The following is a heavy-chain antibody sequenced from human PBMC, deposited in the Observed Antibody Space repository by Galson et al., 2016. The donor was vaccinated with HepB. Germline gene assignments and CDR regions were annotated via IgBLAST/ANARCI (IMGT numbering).Heavy chain of an antibody. CDR3: ARIRGWLGVYHFDY. J-gene: IGHJ4*02. D-gene: IGHD6-19*01. Sequence: SETLSLTCAVYGGSFSSYYWSWIRQPPGKGLEWIGEINHSGSTNYNPSLKSRVTISVDTSKNQFSLKLSSVTAADTAVYYCARIRGWLGVYHFDYWGQGTLVTVSS. V-gene: IGHV4-34*01. CDR1: GGSFSSYY. CDR2: INHSGST.